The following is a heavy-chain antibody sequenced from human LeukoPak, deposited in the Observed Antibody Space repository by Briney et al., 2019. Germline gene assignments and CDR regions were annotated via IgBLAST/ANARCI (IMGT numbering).Heavy chain of an antibody. J-gene: IGHJ4*02. D-gene: IGHD4-17*01. CDR1: GFTFSTYS. V-gene: IGHV3-21*01. CDR3: ARAPAYGGYPFDY. CDR2: ISSSSSYI. Sequence: GGSLRVSCAASGFTFSTYSMNWVRQAPGKGLEWVSSISSSSSYIYYADSVKGRFTISRDNAKNSLYLQMNSLRAEDTAVYYCARAPAYGGYPFDYWGQGTLVTVSS.